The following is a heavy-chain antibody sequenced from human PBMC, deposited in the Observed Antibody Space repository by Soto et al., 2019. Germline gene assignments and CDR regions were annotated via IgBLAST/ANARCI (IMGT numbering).Heavy chain of an antibody. V-gene: IGHV3-43*02. J-gene: IGHJ3*02. CDR1: GFTFDDYA. CDR3: AKNGYYDSSGYLDAFDI. D-gene: IGHD3-22*01. Sequence: GGSLRLSCAASGFTFDDYAMHWVRQAPGKGLEWVSLISGDCGSTYYADSVKGRFTISRDNSKNSLYLQMNSLRTEDTALYYCAKNGYYDSSGYLDAFDIWGQGTMVTVSS. CDR2: ISGDCGST.